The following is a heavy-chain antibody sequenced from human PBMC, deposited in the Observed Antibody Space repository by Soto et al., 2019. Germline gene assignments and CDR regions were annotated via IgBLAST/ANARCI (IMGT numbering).Heavy chain of an antibody. D-gene: IGHD3-3*01. CDR3: AKAGIGYRYYFDY. CDR1: GFTFSSYP. V-gene: IGHV3-23*01. J-gene: IGHJ4*02. Sequence: EVQLLESGGGLVQPGGSLRLSCAASGFTFSSYPMTWVRQAPGRGLEWVSGISGSGGNTYYADSVKGRFTISRDNSKNTLYLQMNSLRAEDTAVYSCAKAGIGYRYYFDYWGQGTLVTVSS. CDR2: ISGSGGNT.